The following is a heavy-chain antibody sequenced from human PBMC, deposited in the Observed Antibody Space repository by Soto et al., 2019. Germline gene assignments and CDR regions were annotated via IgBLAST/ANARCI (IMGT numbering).Heavy chain of an antibody. CDR3: AMGSLRRSLYYYYGMEG. CDR2: TYYRSKWYN. V-gene: IGHV6-1*01. D-gene: IGHD5-12*01. J-gene: IGHJ6*02. Sequence: PSQTLSLTCAISGDSVSSNSAAWNWIRQSPSRGLEWLGRTYYRSKWYNDYAVSVKSRITINPDTSKNQFSLQLNSVTPEDTAVYYCAMGSLRRSLYYYYGMEGWGQGTTVTVSS. CDR1: GDSVSSNSAA.